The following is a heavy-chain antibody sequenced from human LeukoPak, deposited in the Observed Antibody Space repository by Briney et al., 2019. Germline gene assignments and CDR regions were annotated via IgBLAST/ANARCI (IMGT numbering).Heavy chain of an antibody. J-gene: IGHJ6*02. CDR3: ARECPQRDFWSGYKVGTCYYGMDV. CDR1: GGSISSSSYY. V-gene: IGHV4-39*02. Sequence: SETLSLTCTVSGGSISSSSYYWGWIRQPPGKGLEWIGSIYYSGSTYYNPSLKSRVTISVDTSKNQFSLKLSSVTAADTAVYYCARECPQRDFWSGYKVGTCYYGMDVWGQGTTVTVSS. CDR2: IYYSGST. D-gene: IGHD3-3*01.